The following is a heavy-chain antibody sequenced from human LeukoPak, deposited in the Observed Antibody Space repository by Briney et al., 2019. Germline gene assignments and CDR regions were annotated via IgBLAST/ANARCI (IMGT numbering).Heavy chain of an antibody. J-gene: IGHJ4*02. CDR3: ARESPPCGSDY. CDR2: ITPDGGET. CDR1: GFTLSGYV. Sequence: PGGSLRLSCAASGFTLSGYVMHWVRQAPGKGPESVSAITPDGGETYYANSVKGRFTISRDNSKDTLYLQMGSLTIEDTAVYYCARESPPCGSDYWGQGTLVTVSS. D-gene: IGHD5-12*01. V-gene: IGHV3-64*01.